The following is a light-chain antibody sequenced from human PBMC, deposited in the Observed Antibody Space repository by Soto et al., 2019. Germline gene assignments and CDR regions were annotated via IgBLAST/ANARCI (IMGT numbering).Light chain of an antibody. J-gene: IGKJ1*01. V-gene: IGKV1-5*01. Sequence: EIQMTQSACTLSASLGDRDTITWRASQSVNKWLAWFQQKPGKVPKLLIFDASTLQTGVTSRFGGGGSGTEFSLTISGLQHHDFATFYCQQYNSYSPWTFGPGTKVDIK. CDR2: DAS. CDR3: QQYNSYSPWT. CDR1: QSVNKW.